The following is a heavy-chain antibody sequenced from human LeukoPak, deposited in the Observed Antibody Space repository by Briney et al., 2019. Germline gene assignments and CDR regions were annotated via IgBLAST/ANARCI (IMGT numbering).Heavy chain of an antibody. Sequence: GGSLRLSCAASGFTVSSNYMSWVRQAPGKGLEWVSAISGSGGSTYYADSVKGRFTISRDNSKNTLYLQMNSLRAEDTAVYYCAKWGYYDSSGSSWGQGTLVTVSS. D-gene: IGHD3-22*01. CDR1: GFTVSSNY. CDR3: AKWGYYDSSGSS. CDR2: ISGSGGST. V-gene: IGHV3-23*01. J-gene: IGHJ5*02.